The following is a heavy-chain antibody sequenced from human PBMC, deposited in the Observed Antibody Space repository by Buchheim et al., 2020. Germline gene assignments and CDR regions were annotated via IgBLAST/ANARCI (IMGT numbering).Heavy chain of an antibody. J-gene: IGHJ3*02. CDR3: AKDLRKRWLQLGESDTFDI. CDR1: GFTFSSYA. Sequence: EVQLLESGGGLVQPGGSLRLSCAASGFTFSSYAMSWVRQAPGKGLEWVSAISGSGGSTYYADSVKGRFTISRDNSKNTLYLQMNSLRAEDTAVYYCAKDLRKRWLQLGESDTFDIWGQGT. CDR2: ISGSGGST. D-gene: IGHD5-24*01. V-gene: IGHV3-23*01.